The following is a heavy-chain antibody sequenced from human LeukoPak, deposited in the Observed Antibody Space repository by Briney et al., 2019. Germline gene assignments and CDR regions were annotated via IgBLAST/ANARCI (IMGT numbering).Heavy chain of an antibody. CDR3: APQQYYYGSGSWSWFDP. V-gene: IGHV3-48*03. CDR2: ISSSGSTI. Sequence: GGSLRLSCAASGFTFSSYEMNWVRQAPGKGLERVSYISSSGSTIYYADSVKGRFTISRDNAKNSLYLQMNSLRAEDTAVYYCAPQQYYYGSGSWSWFDPWGQGTLVTVSS. J-gene: IGHJ5*02. D-gene: IGHD3-10*01. CDR1: GFTFSSYE.